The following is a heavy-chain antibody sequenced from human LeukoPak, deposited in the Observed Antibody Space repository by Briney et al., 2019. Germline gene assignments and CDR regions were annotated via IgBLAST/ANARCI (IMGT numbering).Heavy chain of an antibody. CDR2: ISPYNGNT. D-gene: IGHD3-22*01. CDR1: GYTFTSYA. Sequence: ASVKVSCKASGYTFTSYAMNWVRQAPGQGLEWMGWISPYNGNTNYAQKFQGRVTLTTDTSTSTAYMEPRSLRSDDTAVYYCARGPHERSGYPDDWGQGTLVTVSS. V-gene: IGHV1-18*01. CDR3: ARGPHERSGYPDD. J-gene: IGHJ4*02.